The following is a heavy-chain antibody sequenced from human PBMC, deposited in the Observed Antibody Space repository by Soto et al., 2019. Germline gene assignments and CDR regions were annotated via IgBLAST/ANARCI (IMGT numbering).Heavy chain of an antibody. CDR1: GGTFSDYP. Sequence: QVQLIQSGAEVKKPGSSVKVSCKASGGTFSDYPISWVRQAAGQGLEWMGAIIPIFGTANYAQKFLGRVTLTADESTSAAYMELCSLTSEDTAVDYCARDKEDTTVGSAAFDIWGQGTMVTVSS. CDR2: IIPIFGTA. J-gene: IGHJ3*02. CDR3: ARDKEDTTVGSAAFDI. V-gene: IGHV1-69*12. D-gene: IGHD4-17*01.